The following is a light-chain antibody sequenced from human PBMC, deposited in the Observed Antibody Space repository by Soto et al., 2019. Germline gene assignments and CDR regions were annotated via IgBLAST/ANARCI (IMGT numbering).Light chain of an antibody. CDR1: QSISRN. CDR2: GAS. J-gene: IGKJ1*01. Sequence: EIVMTQSPATLSLSPGERATVSCRASQSISRNLAWYQQNPGQPPRLLIYGASTRATGIPARFSGSGSGTESTLTISSLPSEDFAVYYCQQYNNWPMWTFGQGTKVEIK. V-gene: IGKV3-15*01. CDR3: QQYNNWPMWT.